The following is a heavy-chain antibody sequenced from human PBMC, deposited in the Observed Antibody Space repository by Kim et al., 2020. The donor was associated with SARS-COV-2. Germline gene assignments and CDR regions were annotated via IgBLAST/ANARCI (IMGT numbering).Heavy chain of an antibody. Sequence: GGSLRLSCAASGFTFSSYAMHWVRQAPGKGLEWVAVISYDGSNKYYADSVKGRFTISRDNSKNTLYLQMNSLRAEDTAVYYCARDLIGAAAPYYYYYGMDVWGQGTTVTVSS. V-gene: IGHV3-30*04. D-gene: IGHD6-13*01. CDR3: ARDLIGAAAPYYYYYGMDV. CDR2: ISYDGSNK. J-gene: IGHJ6*02. CDR1: GFTFSSYA.